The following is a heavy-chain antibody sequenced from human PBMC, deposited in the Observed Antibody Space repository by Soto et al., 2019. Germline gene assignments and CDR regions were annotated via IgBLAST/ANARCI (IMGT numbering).Heavy chain of an antibody. J-gene: IGHJ6*02. CDR1: GGAFTNYS. CDR2: IIPLHNTS. D-gene: IGHD1-1*01. Sequence: GASVKVSCKVSGGAFTNYSLNWVRHSPGQGLEWLGGIIPLHNTSNYSEKFVGRLSVTADNSSSTVYMHLSGLTSGDTATYYCASWSAWNPLYYHGMDVWGQGTTVTVS. V-gene: IGHV1-69*08. CDR3: ASWSAWNPLYYHGMDV.